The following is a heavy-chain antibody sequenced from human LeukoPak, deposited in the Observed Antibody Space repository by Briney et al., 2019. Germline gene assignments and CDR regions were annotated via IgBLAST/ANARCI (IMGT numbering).Heavy chain of an antibody. CDR3: ARSGRPYYDFWSGYYGLDWFDP. J-gene: IGHJ5*02. D-gene: IGHD3-3*01. Sequence: GESLEISFKGSGYRFTSYWIGWVRPMPGKGLGWMGIIYPGDSDTRYSPSFQGQVTISADKSISTAYLQWSSLKASDTAMYYCARSGRPYYDFWSGYYGLDWFDPWGQGTLVTVSS. V-gene: IGHV5-51*01. CDR2: IYPGDSDT. CDR1: GYRFTSYW.